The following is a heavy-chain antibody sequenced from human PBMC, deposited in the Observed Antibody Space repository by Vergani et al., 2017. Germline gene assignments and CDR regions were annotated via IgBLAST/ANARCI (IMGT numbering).Heavy chain of an antibody. CDR2: IYYSGST. V-gene: IGHV4-39*07. D-gene: IGHD3-10*01. J-gene: IGHJ5*02. Sequence: QLQLQESGPGLVKPSETLSLTCTVSGGSISSSSYYWGWIRQPPGKGLEWIGSIYYSGSTYYNPSLKSRVTISVDTSKNQFSLKLSSVTAADTAVYYCAASGSYYLHWFDPWGQGTLVTVSS. CDR3: AASGSYYLHWFDP. CDR1: GGSISSSSYY.